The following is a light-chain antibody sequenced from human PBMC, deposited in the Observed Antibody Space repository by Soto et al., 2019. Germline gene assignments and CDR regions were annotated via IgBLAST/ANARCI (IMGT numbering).Light chain of an antibody. J-gene: IGKJ4*01. V-gene: IGKV1-5*01. CDR1: QNIRNL. CDR2: DAS. Sequence: DIQLTQSPSTLSAAVGDSVTITCRASQNIRNLLAWYQQKPGKAPKPLIYDASTLKTGVPSRFSGSGSGSEFNFTITGLQPDDFATYYCQQYNSYSPLTFGGGTKVDI. CDR3: QQYNSYSPLT.